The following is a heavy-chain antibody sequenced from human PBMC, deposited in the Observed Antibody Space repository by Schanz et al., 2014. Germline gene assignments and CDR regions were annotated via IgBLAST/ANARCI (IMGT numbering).Heavy chain of an antibody. J-gene: IGHJ4*02. CDR3: ARGWGYDALTGYVF. Sequence: QVQWVQSGADVKKPGTAVKVSCKASEYTFTRHYMHWVRQAPGQGLEWMGYISGYNGNTNYAPKVQDRVTMTTDTSTSTAYMELRSLRSDDTAVYYCARGWGYDALTGYVFWGQGTLVTVSS. V-gene: IGHV1-18*04. CDR1: EYTFTRHY. CDR2: ISGYNGNT. D-gene: IGHD3-9*01.